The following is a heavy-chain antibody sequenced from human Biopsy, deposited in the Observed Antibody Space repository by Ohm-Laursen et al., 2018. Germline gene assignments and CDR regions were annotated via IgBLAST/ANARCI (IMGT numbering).Heavy chain of an antibody. J-gene: IGHJ4*02. CDR1: GFTFSSYG. V-gene: IGHV3-33*06. CDR2: IWYDGSNK. D-gene: IGHD2-8*01. Sequence: SLRLSCAAAGFTFSSYGMHWVRQAPGRGLEWVAAIWYDGSNKNYADSVKGRFTISRDNSKNTLYLQMNSLRGEDTAVYYCAKCMTGGSNYYFHHCGQGTLVTVSS. CDR3: AKCMTGGSNYYFHH.